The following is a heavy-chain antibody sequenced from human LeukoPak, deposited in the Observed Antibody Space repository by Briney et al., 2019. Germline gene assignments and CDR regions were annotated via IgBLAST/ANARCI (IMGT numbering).Heavy chain of an antibody. CDR2: ISSSSSTI. V-gene: IGHV3-48*01. Sequence: GGSLRPSCAASGFTFSSYSMNWVRQAPGKGLDWVSYISSSSSTIYYADSVKGRFTISRDNAKNSLYLQMNSLRAEDTAVYYCARDSSGYHDNWFDPWGQGTLVTVSS. J-gene: IGHJ5*02. CDR3: ARDSSGYHDNWFDP. CDR1: GFTFSSYS. D-gene: IGHD3-22*01.